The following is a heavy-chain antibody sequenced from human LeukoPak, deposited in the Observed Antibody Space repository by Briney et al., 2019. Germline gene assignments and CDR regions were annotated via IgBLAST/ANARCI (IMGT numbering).Heavy chain of an antibody. D-gene: IGHD5-18*01. J-gene: IGHJ4*02. CDR2: ISYDGGNK. Sequence: GGSLRLSCAASGFTFSSYGMHWVRQAPGKGLEWVAVISYDGGNKSYADSVKGRFTISRDNSKNTLYLQMNSLRAEDTAVYYCAKDRAMALDYWGQGTLVTVSS. CDR3: AKDRAMALDY. V-gene: IGHV3-30*18. CDR1: GFTFSSYG.